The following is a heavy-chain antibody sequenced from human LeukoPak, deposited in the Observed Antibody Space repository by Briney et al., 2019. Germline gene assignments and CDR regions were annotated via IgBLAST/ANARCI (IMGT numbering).Heavy chain of an antibody. CDR1: GLTLRNAC. V-gene: IGHV3-15*01. CDR3: TTDPHVGWRIPI. Sequence: GRCLRLLCAFSGLTLRNACMSGARQPPGKAREWVGGHKSKTDGVTTDYAAPVKGRFTISRDDSKNTLYLQMNSLKTEDTAVYYCTTDPHVGWRIPIWGQGTLVTVSS. CDR2: HKSKTDGVTT. J-gene: IGHJ4*02. D-gene: IGHD5-24*01.